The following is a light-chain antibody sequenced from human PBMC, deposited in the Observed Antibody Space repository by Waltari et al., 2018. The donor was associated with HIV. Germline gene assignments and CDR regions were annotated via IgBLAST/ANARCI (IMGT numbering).Light chain of an antibody. CDR1: SSTIGAGYD. V-gene: IGLV1-40*01. Sequence: QSVLPQPPSVSGAPGQRVTISCTGSSSTIGAGYDVQWYQQLPGAAPKLLIFGADIRPSGVPDRFSGSKSGRSASLAISGLQSDDEADYFCQSYDTDLKSGVFGGGTKVTVL. CDR3: QSYDTDLKSGV. J-gene: IGLJ3*02. CDR2: GAD.